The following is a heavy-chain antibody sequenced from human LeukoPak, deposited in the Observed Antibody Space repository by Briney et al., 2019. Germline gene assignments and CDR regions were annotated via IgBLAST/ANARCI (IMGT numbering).Heavy chain of an antibody. Sequence: PGGSLRLSCAASGFTFSSYAMSWVRQAPGKGLEWVSAISGSGGSTYYADSVKGRFTISRDNSKNTLYLQMNSLRAEDTAVYYCAKEGDVVPAALDAFDIWGQGTMVTVSS. V-gene: IGHV3-23*01. J-gene: IGHJ3*02. CDR3: AKEGDVVPAALDAFDI. D-gene: IGHD2-2*01. CDR2: ISGSGGST. CDR1: GFTFSSYA.